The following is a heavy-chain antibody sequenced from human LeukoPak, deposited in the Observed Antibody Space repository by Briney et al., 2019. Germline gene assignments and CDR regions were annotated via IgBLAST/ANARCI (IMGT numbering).Heavy chain of an antibody. CDR3: ARAYYGSGSYYEN. J-gene: IGHJ4*02. D-gene: IGHD3-10*01. Sequence: SETLSLTCTVSGDSISSSSFYWGWIRQPPGKGLEWIGSVYHSGSTYYNPSLKSRVTMLVDTSKNQFSLKLSSVTAADTAVYYCARAYYGSGSYYENWGQGTLVTVSS. CDR1: GDSISSSSFY. V-gene: IGHV4-39*07. CDR2: VYHSGST.